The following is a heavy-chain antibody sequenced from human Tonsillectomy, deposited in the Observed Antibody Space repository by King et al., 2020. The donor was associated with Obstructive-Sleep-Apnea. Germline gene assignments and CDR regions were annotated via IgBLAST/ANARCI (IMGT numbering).Heavy chain of an antibody. D-gene: IGHD6-19*01. Sequence: QLVQSGGGVVQPGRSLRLSCAASGFTFSTYAIHWVRPAPGKGLEWVAVISSDGRNKYYADSVKGRFTISRDNSKNTLYLQMTSLTAADTAVYYCARDPSSGWYFDYWGQGTLVTVSS. J-gene: IGHJ4*02. V-gene: IGHV3-30*04. CDR3: ARDPSSGWYFDY. CDR1: GFTFSTYA. CDR2: ISSDGRNK.